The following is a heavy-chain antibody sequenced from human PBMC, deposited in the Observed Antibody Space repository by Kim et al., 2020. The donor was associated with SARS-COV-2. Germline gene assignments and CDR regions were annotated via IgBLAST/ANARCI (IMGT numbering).Heavy chain of an antibody. Sequence: YSPSFQGHVTISADKPISTAYLQWSSLKASDTAMYYCARQGGIAAAGNDYWGQGTLVTVSS. D-gene: IGHD6-13*01. J-gene: IGHJ4*02. CDR3: ARQGGIAAAGNDY. V-gene: IGHV5-10-1*01.